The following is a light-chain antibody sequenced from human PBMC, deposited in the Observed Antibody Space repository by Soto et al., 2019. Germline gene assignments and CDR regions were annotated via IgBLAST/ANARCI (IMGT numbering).Light chain of an antibody. CDR1: SSDGGGYNY. V-gene: IGLV2-14*03. J-gene: IGLJ2*01. CDR3: SSYTSSSTYVV. Sequence: QSALTQAASVSGSPGQSISISCTGTSSDGGGYNYVSWYQQHPGKAPKLMIYDVINRPSGVSNRFSGSKSGNSASLTISGLQAEDEADYYCSSYTSSSTYVVFGGGTKLTVL. CDR2: DVI.